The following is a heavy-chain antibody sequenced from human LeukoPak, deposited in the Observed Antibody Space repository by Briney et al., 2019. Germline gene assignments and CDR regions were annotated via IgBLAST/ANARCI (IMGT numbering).Heavy chain of an antibody. CDR3: MNPNHYGSGR. Sequence: PGGSLRLSCSVSGFNFNNYVMHWVRQAPGKGLESASGISNNGGDTYYADSVKGRFTISRDNSENTLYLQMSSLRPEDTAVYYCMNPNHYGSGRWGQGTLVTVSS. J-gene: IGHJ4*02. CDR1: GFNFNNYV. D-gene: IGHD3-10*01. CDR2: ISNNGGDT. V-gene: IGHV3-64D*06.